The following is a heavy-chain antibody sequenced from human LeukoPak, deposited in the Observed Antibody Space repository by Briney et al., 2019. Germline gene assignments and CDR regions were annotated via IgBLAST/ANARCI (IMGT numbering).Heavy chain of an antibody. CDR3: ARCGGDSPYYYYYGMDV. D-gene: IGHD2-21*02. CDR1: GFTVSSNY. Sequence: GGSLRLSCAASGFTVSSNYMSWVLQAPGKGLEWVSVIYSGGSTYYADSVKGRFTISRDNSKNTLYLQMNSLRAEDTAVYYCARCGGDSPYYYYYGMDVWGQGTTVTVSS. J-gene: IGHJ6*02. V-gene: IGHV3-66*01. CDR2: IYSGGST.